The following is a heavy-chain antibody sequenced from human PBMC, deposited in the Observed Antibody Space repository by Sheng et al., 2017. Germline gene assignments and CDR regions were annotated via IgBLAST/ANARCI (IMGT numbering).Heavy chain of an antibody. J-gene: IGHJ5*02. CDR3: ARHEILSPETFDP. CDR2: INLSGST. V-gene: IGHV4-34*01. Sequence: QVHLQQWGAGLLKPSETLSLTCAVYGGSLSGYYWSWIRQPPGKGLEWIGEINLSGSTNYNPSLKSRVIISVDTSKSQFSLKLSSVTAADTAVYYCARHEILSPETFDPWGQGTLVTVSS. CDR1: GGSLSGYY.